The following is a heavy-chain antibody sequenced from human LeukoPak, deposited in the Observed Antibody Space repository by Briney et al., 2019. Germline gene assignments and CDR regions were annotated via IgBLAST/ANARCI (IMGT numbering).Heavy chain of an antibody. CDR1: GGSISSGGYY. Sequence: SETLSLTCTVSGGSISSGGYYWSWIRQHPGKGLEWIGYIYYSGSTYYNPSLKSRVTISVDTSKNQFSLKLSSVAAADTAVYYCARDGGDYGGLDYWGQGTLVTVSS. D-gene: IGHD4-23*01. V-gene: IGHV4-31*03. CDR2: IYYSGST. CDR3: ARDGGDYGGLDY. J-gene: IGHJ4*02.